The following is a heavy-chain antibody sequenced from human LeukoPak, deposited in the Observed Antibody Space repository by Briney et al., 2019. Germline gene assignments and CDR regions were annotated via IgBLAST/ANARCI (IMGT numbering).Heavy chain of an antibody. Sequence: SETLSLTCTVSGDSMNSDFYYWSWIRQPAGKGLEWIGRISTSGSTNHNPSLKSRVTFSVDTSKDQFSLKLTSMTAADTAVYYCARDQGYDSSGYFQRNWFDPWGQGTLVTVSS. CDR3: ARDQGYDSSGYFQRNWFDP. J-gene: IGHJ5*02. V-gene: IGHV4-61*02. D-gene: IGHD3-22*01. CDR1: GDSMNSDFYY. CDR2: ISTSGST.